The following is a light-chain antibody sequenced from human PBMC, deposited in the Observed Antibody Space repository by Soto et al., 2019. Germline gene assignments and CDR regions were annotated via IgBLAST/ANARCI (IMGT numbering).Light chain of an antibody. CDR3: MSYTNTVAWV. J-gene: IGLJ3*02. V-gene: IGLV2-14*03. CDR1: SNDVGGYKF. CDR2: DVT. Sequence: QSALTQPASVSGSPGQSITISCSGTSNDVGGYKFDSWYQQHPGKAPKLLIYDVTVRPSGVSNRFSGSKSGNTASLTISGLQAEDEADYYCMSYTNTVAWVFGGGTKLTVL.